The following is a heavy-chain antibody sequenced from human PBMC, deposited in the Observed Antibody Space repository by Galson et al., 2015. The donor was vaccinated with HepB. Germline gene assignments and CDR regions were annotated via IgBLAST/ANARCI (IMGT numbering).Heavy chain of an antibody. CDR2: ISSSSSYI. D-gene: IGHD1-26*01. V-gene: IGHV3-21*06. CDR3: ASEWEGVGATAFDS. CDR1: GFTLISYT. J-gene: IGHJ4*02. Sequence: ALRLSCAASGFTLISYTMNWVRQAPGKGLEWVSSISSSSSYIYYADSVKGRFTISRDNAKNSLYLQMNRLRAEDTAVYYCASEWEGVGATAFDSGGQGPLVTVSS.